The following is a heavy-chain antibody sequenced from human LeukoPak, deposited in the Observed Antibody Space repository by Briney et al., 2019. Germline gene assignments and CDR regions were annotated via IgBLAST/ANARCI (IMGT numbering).Heavy chain of an antibody. CDR2: ISYDGSDT. Sequence: GGSLRLSCAASAFTFSSYAMHWVRQAPGKGLECVAVISYDGSDTNYADSVKGRFTISRDNSKDTLYVQMNSLRAEDTAVYYCARVWAPYCGSYSPAYWGQGTLVTVSS. D-gene: IGHD1-26*01. CDR3: ARVWAPYCGSYSPAY. J-gene: IGHJ4*02. V-gene: IGHV3-30*04. CDR1: AFTFSSYA.